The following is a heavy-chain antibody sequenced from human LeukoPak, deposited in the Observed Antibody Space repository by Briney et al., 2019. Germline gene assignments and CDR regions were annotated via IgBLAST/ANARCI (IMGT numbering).Heavy chain of an antibody. J-gene: IGHJ4*02. CDR2: INRSGTT. CDR3: ARVGYYDSSGVTPRG. CDR1: GGSFSGYY. D-gene: IGHD3-22*01. Sequence: SETLSLTCAVYGGSFSGYYWRWIRQPPGKALEWIGEINRSGTTNHNPSLMSRVTMSVDTSKNQFSLKLSSVTAADTAVYYCARVGYYDSSGVTPRGWGQGTLVTVSS. V-gene: IGHV4-34*01.